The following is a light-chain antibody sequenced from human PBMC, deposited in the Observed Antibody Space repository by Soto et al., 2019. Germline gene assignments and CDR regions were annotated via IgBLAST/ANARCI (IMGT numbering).Light chain of an antibody. V-gene: IGLV2-14*01. Sequence: QSALTQPASVSGSSGQSITISCTGTSSDVGGYNYVSWYQQLPGKAPKLMIYDVNNRPSGVSNRFSGSKSGNTASLTISGLQAEDEADYYCSSYTGSSTFVFGTGTKVPV. CDR2: DVN. CDR3: SSYTGSSTFV. J-gene: IGLJ1*01. CDR1: SSDVGGYNY.